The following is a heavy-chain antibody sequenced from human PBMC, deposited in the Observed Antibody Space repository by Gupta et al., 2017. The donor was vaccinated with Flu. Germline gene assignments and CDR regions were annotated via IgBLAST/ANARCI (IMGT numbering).Heavy chain of an antibody. V-gene: IGHV3-21*01. Sequence: MTGVRQAPGKGLEWVSSITSSSSYIYYADSVKGRFTISRDNAENSLYLQMNSLRAEDTAVYYCAREVGAFDIWGQGTMVTGSS. CDR3: AREVGAFDI. CDR2: ITSSSSYI. D-gene: IGHD3-16*01. J-gene: IGHJ3*02.